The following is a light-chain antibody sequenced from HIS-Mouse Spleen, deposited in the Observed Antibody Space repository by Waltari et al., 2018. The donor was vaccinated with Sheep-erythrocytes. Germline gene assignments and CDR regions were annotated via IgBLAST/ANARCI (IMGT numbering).Light chain of an antibody. CDR1: RGINVGTYR. V-gene: IGLV5-45*03. CDR3: MIWHSSAWV. J-gene: IGLJ3*02. Sequence: QAVLTQPSSLSASPGASASLTCTLRRGINVGTYRIYCHHQKPGSPPQYLLRYKSDSDKQQGSGVPSRFSGSKDASANAGILLISGLQSEDEADYYCMIWHSSAWVFGGGTKLTVL. CDR2: YKSDSDK.